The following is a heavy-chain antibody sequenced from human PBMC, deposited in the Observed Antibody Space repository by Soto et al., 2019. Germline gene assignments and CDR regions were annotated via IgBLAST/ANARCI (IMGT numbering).Heavy chain of an antibody. V-gene: IGHV4-59*01. CDR2: IYYSGST. CDR1: GGSISSYY. Sequence: SETLSLTCTVSGGSISSYYWSWIRQPPGKGLEWIGYIYYSGSTNYNPSLKSRVTISVDTSKNQFSLKLSSVTAADTAVYYCARNRNDFWSGYYDAFDIWGQGTMVTVSS. CDR3: ARNRNDFWSGYYDAFDI. J-gene: IGHJ3*02. D-gene: IGHD3-3*01.